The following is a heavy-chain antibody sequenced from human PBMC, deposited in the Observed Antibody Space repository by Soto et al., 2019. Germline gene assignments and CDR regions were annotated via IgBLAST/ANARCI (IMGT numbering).Heavy chain of an antibody. CDR1: GGSISSNY. CDR2: VYNSGST. V-gene: IGHV4-59*01. J-gene: IGHJ4*02. Sequence: TETLSLTCTVSGGSISSNYWTWIRQPPGKGLEWIGYVYNSGSTNYNPSLKSRVTISEDTSKSQFSLKVNSMTAADTAVYYCARYRREAVAGYTLDNWGQGILVTVSS. CDR3: ARYRREAVAGYTLDN. D-gene: IGHD6-13*01.